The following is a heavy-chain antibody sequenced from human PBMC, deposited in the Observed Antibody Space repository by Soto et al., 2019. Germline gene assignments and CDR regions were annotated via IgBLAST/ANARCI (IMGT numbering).Heavy chain of an antibody. D-gene: IGHD2-15*01. CDR2: TGSGTGPG. CDR1: WGSLITNP. Sequence: SVEVSFRASWGSLITNPISWVRQAPGQGLEWMGGTGSGTGPGNHAQKCQGRLTVTADKSTSTVYMELTNLSSEDTAVYYCARRDSGGFYRFFDSWGQGTLVTVSS. CDR3: ARRDSGGFYRFFDS. V-gene: IGHV1-69*06. J-gene: IGHJ4*02.